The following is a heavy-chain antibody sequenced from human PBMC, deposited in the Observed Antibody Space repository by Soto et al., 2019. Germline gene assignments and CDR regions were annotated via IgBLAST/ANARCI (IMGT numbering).Heavy chain of an antibody. CDR3: ARGRGYCSGSDCPMAVTGYYFDY. V-gene: IGHV4-30-2*01. D-gene: IGHD2-15*01. J-gene: IGHJ4*02. Sequence: QLQLQESGSGLVKPSQTLSLTCAISGDSITSGAFSWTWIRQPPGQGLEWIAYIYNSGNTYYNPSLESRVTISIDRSKNQFSLKLKSVTAADTAVYYCARGRGYCSGSDCPMAVTGYYFDYWGQGTLVTVSS. CDR1: GDSITSGAFS. CDR2: IYNSGNT.